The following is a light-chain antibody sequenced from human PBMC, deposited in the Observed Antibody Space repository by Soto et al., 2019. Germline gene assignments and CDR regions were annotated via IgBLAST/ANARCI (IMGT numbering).Light chain of an antibody. J-gene: IGLJ1*01. CDR2: GNS. Sequence: QSVLTQPPSLSGAPGQRVTISCTGSSSNIGGGYDVHWYQQLPGTAPKLLMYGNSNRPSGVPDRFSGSKSGTSASLAITGLQAEDEADYYCQSYDSSLSGRVFGTGTQLTVL. CDR3: QSYDSSLSGRV. CDR1: SSNIGGGYD. V-gene: IGLV1-40*01.